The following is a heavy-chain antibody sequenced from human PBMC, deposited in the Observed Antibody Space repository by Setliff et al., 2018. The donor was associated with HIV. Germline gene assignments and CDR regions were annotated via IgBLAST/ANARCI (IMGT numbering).Heavy chain of an antibody. V-gene: IGHV3-7*01. CDR2: IKQDGSEK. CDR3: ARDDWTCSDGTCFPITFDY. J-gene: IGHJ4*02. D-gene: IGHD2-15*01. Sequence: LRLSCAASGFTFRSYWMSWVRQAPGKGLEWVANIKQDGSEKYYVDSVKGRFTISRDNAKNSVSLQMNSLRVEDTAVYYCARDDWTCSDGTCFPITFDYWGQGTLVTVSS. CDR1: GFTFRSYW.